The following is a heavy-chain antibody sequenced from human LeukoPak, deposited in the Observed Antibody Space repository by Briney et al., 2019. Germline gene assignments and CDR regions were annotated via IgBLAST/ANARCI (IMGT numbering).Heavy chain of an antibody. CDR3: STTYYYDSLMTFHI. CDR1: GGSITSYY. V-gene: IGHV4-59*13. D-gene: IGHD3-22*01. Sequence: SETLSLTCTVSGGSITSYYWSWIRQCPGKGLEWIGYMYYSGRTNYNHSPKSRVAFSVDASKKHFSLSLSSVTAADTAVYYCSTTYYYDSLMTFHIWGQGTLVTVSS. CDR2: MYYSGRT. J-gene: IGHJ3*02.